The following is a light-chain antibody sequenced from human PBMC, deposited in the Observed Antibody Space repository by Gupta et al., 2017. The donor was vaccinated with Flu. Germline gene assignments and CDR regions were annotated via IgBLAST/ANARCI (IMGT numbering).Light chain of an antibody. CDR1: QCRVESNGHKY. CDR2: SGS. CDR3: KKFVEAPLT. Sequence: ATPRAPASISRSPSQCRVESNGHKYLAWYSQKPGQGPQLLIYSGSNLHSGVPARFRGSGSGTEFTLKISRVQAEDVATYYCKKFVEAPLTFGEGTKVEIK. V-gene: IGKV2-28*01. J-gene: IGKJ4*01.